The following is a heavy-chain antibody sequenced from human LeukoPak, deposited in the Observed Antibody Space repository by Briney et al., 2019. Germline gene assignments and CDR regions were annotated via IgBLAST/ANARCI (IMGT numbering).Heavy chain of an antibody. Sequence: PSETLSLTCNVSGGSIGDYYWTWIRQFPGKGLEWIGYNFYIGSTNYNPSFKSRVTISVDTSKNQISLELKSVTAADTAVYYCARGASSWNNDYWGQGILVTVSS. D-gene: IGHD6-13*01. CDR1: GGSIGDYY. V-gene: IGHV4-59*01. CDR3: ARGASSWNNDY. CDR2: NFYIGST. J-gene: IGHJ4*02.